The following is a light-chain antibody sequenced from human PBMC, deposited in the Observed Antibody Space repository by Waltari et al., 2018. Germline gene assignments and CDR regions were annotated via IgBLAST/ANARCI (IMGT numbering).Light chain of an antibody. Sequence: EIVLMQSPGTLSLSPGERATLSCRASQSVSSSYVAWYQQKPGQAPRLLIYGASGRATGIPDSFSGSGSGTDFTLTISRLEPEDFAVYYCHLYGTSPPYTFGQGTKLEIK. CDR1: QSVSSSY. CDR3: HLYGTSPPYT. J-gene: IGKJ2*01. CDR2: GAS. V-gene: IGKV3-20*01.